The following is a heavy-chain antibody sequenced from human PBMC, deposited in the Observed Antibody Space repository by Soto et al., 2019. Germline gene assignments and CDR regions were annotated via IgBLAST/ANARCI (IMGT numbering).Heavy chain of an antibody. V-gene: IGHV3-23*01. CDR1: GFTFSSYA. J-gene: IGHJ5*02. CDR2: ISGSGGST. D-gene: IGHD3-10*01. CDR3: AKDRSTYYLVPPFDP. Sequence: PGGSLRLSCAASGFTFSSYAMSRVRQAPGKGLEWVSAISGSGGSTYYADSVKGRFTISRDNSKNTLYLQMNSLRAEDTAVYYCAKDRSTYYLVPPFDPWGQGTLVTVSS.